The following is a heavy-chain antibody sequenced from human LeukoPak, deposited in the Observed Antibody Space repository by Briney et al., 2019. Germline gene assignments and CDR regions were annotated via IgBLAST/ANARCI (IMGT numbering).Heavy chain of an antibody. Sequence: SETLSLTCTVSGGSISTYYWSWIRQPPGKGLEWIGYIYYSGSTNYNPSLKSRVTISIDTSKNQFSLRLSSVTAADTAVYYCARDPGITIFGVVTHDAFDIWGQGTMVTVSS. J-gene: IGHJ3*02. V-gene: IGHV4-59*01. CDR3: ARDPGITIFGVVTHDAFDI. CDR2: IYYSGST. CDR1: GGSISTYY. D-gene: IGHD3-3*01.